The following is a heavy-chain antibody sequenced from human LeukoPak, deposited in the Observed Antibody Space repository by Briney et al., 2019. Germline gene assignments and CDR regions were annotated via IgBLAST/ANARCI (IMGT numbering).Heavy chain of an antibody. J-gene: IGHJ4*02. Sequence: SETLSLTCTVSGGYISTYYWTWIRQPPGKGLEWIGYIFHSGTTNYNPSLKSRVNISVDTSKNQFSLKLRSVTSAHTAVYYCARSAGSGSYYPFDYWGRGTLVTVSS. CDR1: GGYISTYY. D-gene: IGHD3-10*01. CDR3: ARSAGSGSYYPFDY. CDR2: IFHSGTT. V-gene: IGHV4-59*08.